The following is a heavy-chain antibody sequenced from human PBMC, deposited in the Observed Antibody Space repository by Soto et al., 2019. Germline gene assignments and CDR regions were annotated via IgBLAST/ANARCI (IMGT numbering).Heavy chain of an antibody. CDR2: ISYDGSNK. D-gene: IGHD2-2*01. CDR3: ATGPVPAATSRSFDL. J-gene: IGHJ5*02. Sequence: GGSLRLSCAASGFTFSSYGMHWVRQAPGKGLEWVAVISYDGSNKYYADSVKGRFTISRDNSKNTLYLQMNSLRAEDTAVYYCATGPVPAATSRSFDLRGQATLVTVAS. CDR1: GFTFSSYG. V-gene: IGHV3-30*03.